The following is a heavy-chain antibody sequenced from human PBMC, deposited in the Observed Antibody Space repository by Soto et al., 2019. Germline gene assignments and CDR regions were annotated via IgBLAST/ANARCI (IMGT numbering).Heavy chain of an antibody. Sequence: GGSLRLSCAASGFTFSSYAMHWVRQAPGKGLEWVAVISYDGSNKYYADSVKGRFTISRDNSKNTLYLQMNSLRAEDTAVYYCARVHYSNLAHDYWGQGTLVTVSS. CDR3: ARVHYSNLAHDY. D-gene: IGHD4-4*01. CDR2: ISYDGSNK. J-gene: IGHJ4*02. V-gene: IGHV3-30-3*01. CDR1: GFTFSSYA.